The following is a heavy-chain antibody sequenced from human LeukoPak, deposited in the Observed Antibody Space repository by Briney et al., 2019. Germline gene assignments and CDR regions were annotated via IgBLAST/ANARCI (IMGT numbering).Heavy chain of an antibody. CDR1: GFTFSSYG. V-gene: IGHV3-30*02. J-gene: IGHJ4*02. CDR3: ARDQNFDYYDSSGYYLIFDY. CDR2: IRYDGSNK. D-gene: IGHD3-22*01. Sequence: GGSLRLSCAASGFTFSSYGMHWVRQAPGKGLEWVAFIRYDGSNKYYADSVKGRFIISRDNSKNTLYLQMNSLRAEDTAVYYCARDQNFDYYDSSGYYLIFDYWGQGTLVTVSS.